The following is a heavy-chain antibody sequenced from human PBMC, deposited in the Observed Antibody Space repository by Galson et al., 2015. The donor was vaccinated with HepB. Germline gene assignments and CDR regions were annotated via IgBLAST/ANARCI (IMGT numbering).Heavy chain of an antibody. D-gene: IGHD2-2*01. CDR3: ARGGQLLWGWFDP. CDR2: ISYDGSNK. J-gene: IGHJ5*02. CDR1: GFTFSNYA. V-gene: IGHV3-30-3*01. Sequence: SLRLSCAASGFTFSNYAIHWVRQAPGKGLEWVAVISYDGSNKYYADSVKGRFTISRDNSKNTVHLQMNSLRTEDTAVYYCARGGQLLWGWFDPWGQGTLVTVSS.